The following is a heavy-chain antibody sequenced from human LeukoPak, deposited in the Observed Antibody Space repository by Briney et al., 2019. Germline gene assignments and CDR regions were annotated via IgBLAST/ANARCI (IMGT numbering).Heavy chain of an antibody. Sequence: ASVKVSCKASGYTFTSYGISWVRQAPGQGLEWMGWINPNSGGTNYAQKFQGRVTMTRDTSISTAYMELSRLRSDDTAVYYCARVEYSSSSPFDYWGQGTLVTVSS. CDR3: ARVEYSSSSPFDY. CDR1: GYTFTSYG. D-gene: IGHD6-6*01. V-gene: IGHV1-2*02. J-gene: IGHJ4*02. CDR2: INPNSGGT.